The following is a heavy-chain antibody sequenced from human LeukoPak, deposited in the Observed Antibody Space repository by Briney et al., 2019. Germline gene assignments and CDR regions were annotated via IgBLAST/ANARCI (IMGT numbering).Heavy chain of an antibody. CDR3: ARDREWFDY. V-gene: IGHV3-48*03. CDR1: GFTFSSYE. CDR2: ISSSGGTI. Sequence: PGGPLRLSCSASGFTFSSYEMNWVRQAPGKGLEWVSYISSSGGTIYYADSVKGRFTISRDNAKNSLYLQMNSLRAEDTAVYYCARDREWFDYWGQGTPVTVSS. J-gene: IGHJ4*02. D-gene: IGHD3-3*01.